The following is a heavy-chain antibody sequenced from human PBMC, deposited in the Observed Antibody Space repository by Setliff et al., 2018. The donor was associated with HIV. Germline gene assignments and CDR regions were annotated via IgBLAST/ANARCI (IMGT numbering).Heavy chain of an antibody. D-gene: IGHD3-10*01. CDR3: ARRRQISDWFDP. V-gene: IGHV4-30-4*08. J-gene: IGHJ5*02. CDR2: MFSNGST. Sequence: SETLSLTCSVSGASINRGDYHWNWIRQPPGKGLEWIGYMFSNGSTSYNPFLKSRVTISVDTFNSRLSLKMTTVTATDTAVYYCARRRQISDWFDPWGQGILVTVSS. CDR1: GASINRGDYH.